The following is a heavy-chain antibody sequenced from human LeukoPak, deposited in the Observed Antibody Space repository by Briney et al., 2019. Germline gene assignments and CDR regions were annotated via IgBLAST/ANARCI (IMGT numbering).Heavy chain of an antibody. J-gene: IGHJ5*02. V-gene: IGHV4-61*02. CDR1: GGSISSGSYY. CDR3: ARVGWYNWFDP. CDR2: IYTSGST. Sequence: TSQTLSLTCTVSGGSISSGSYYWSWIRQPAGKGLEWIGRIYTSGSTNYNPSLKSRVTISVDTSKNQFSLKLSSVTAADTAVYYCARVGWYNWFDPWGQGTLVTVSS. D-gene: IGHD1-26*01.